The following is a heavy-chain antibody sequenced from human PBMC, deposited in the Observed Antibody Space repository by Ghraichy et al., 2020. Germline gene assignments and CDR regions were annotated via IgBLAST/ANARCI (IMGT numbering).Heavy chain of an antibody. Sequence: GGSLRLSCAASGFTFSDHYMDWVRQAPGKGLEWVARTRNKANSYTTEYAASVKGSFTISRDDSKNSLYLQMNSLKTEDTAVYYCARSDLVAGSPFDYWGQGTLVTVSS. J-gene: IGHJ4*02. CDR3: ARSDLVAGSPFDY. V-gene: IGHV3-72*01. CDR2: TRNKANSYTT. CDR1: GFTFSDHY. D-gene: IGHD6-19*01.